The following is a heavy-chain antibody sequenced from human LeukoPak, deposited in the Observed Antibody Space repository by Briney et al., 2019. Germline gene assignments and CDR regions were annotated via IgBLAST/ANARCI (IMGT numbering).Heavy chain of an antibody. J-gene: IGHJ3*02. CDR2: INSDGFSI. D-gene: IGHD3-16*01. Sequence: SGGSLRLSCAASGFTFSAYWMHWVRQAPGKGLVWVSRINSDGFSIAYADSVKGRFTISRDNAKNTLYLHMNSLRAEDTAVYYCARFYGGSALDNWGQGTMVTASS. V-gene: IGHV3-74*01. CDR1: GFTFSAYW. CDR3: ARFYGGSALDN.